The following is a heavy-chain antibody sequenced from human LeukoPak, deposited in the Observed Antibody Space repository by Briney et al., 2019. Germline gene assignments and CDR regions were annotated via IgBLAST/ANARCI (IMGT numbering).Heavy chain of an antibody. CDR1: GYTFTGYY. Sequence: VASVKVSCKASGYTFTGYYMHWVRQAPGQGLEWMGWINPNSGGTNYAQKFQGRVTMTRDTSISTAYMELSRLRSDDTAVYYCVRGPQAARPFDHWGQGPRVTVSS. CDR2: INPNSGGT. V-gene: IGHV1-2*02. J-gene: IGHJ4*02. CDR3: VRGPQAARPFDH. D-gene: IGHD6-6*01.